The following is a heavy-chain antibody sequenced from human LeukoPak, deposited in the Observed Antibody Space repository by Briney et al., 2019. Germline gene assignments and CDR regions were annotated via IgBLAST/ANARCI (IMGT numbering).Heavy chain of an antibody. Sequence: GGSLRLSCAASGFSFSKAWMSWVRQAPGKGLEWVGQIKSKTDGGTTDYAAPVKGRFTISRDDSKNSLYLLMNSLKTEDTAVYYCTTEDYGDYVPDYWGQGTLVTVSS. V-gene: IGHV3-15*01. D-gene: IGHD4-17*01. CDR1: GFSFSKAW. CDR2: IKSKTDGGTT. CDR3: TTEDYGDYVPDY. J-gene: IGHJ4*02.